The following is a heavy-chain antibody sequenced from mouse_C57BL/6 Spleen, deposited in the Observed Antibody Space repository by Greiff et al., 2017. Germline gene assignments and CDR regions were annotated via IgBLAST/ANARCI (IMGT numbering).Heavy chain of an antibody. CDR3: ARGGGNYDYAMDY. CDR1: GFTFSSYG. D-gene: IGHD2-1*01. Sequence: EVKLMESGGDLVKPGGSLKLSCAASGFTFSSYGMSWVRQTPDKRLEWVATISSGGSYTYYPDSVKGRFTISRDNAKNTLYLQMSSLKSEDTAMYYCARGGGNYDYAMDYWGQGTSVTVSS. V-gene: IGHV5-6*01. J-gene: IGHJ4*01. CDR2: ISSGGSYT.